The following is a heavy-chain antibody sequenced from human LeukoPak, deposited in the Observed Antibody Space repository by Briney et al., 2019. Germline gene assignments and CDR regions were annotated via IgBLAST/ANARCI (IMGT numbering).Heavy chain of an antibody. D-gene: IGHD4-11*01. J-gene: IGHJ6*02. CDR2: IWFDGRNK. V-gene: IGHV3-33*01. CDR3: ARGLTTAPDPYYYAMDV. Sequence: GGSLRLSCAASGFIFSSYGMHWVRQAPGKRLEWVAVIWFDGRNKYLGDSVKGRFSISRDNAENTLYLQMNSLRVEDTAVYYCARGLTTAPDPYYYAMDVRGQGTTVTVSS. CDR1: GFIFSSYG.